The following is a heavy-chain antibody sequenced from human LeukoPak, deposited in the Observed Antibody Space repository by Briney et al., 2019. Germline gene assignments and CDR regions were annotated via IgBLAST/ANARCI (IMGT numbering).Heavy chain of an antibody. Sequence: GGSLRLSCAAFGFTVSSNYMSWVRQAPGKGLEWVSVIYSGGSTYYADSVKGRFTISRDNSKNTLYLQMNSLRAEDTAVYYCARHRDSSGWYDAFDIWGQGTMVTVSS. J-gene: IGHJ3*02. V-gene: IGHV3-53*01. CDR2: IYSGGST. CDR1: GFTVSSNY. D-gene: IGHD6-19*01. CDR3: ARHRDSSGWYDAFDI.